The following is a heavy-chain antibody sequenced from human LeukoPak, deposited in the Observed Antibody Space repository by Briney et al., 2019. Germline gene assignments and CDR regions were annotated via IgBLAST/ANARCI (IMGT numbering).Heavy chain of an antibody. J-gene: IGHJ6*03. D-gene: IGHD3-10*01. CDR1: GFTFSSYG. V-gene: IGHV3-30*03. CDR3: ARLSAYYYGSYFYYYMDV. CDR2: ISYDGSYK. Sequence: GGSLRLSCAASGFTFSSYGMHWVRQAPGKGLEWVAVISYDGSYKYYADSVKGRFTISRDNAKKSVYLHMSSLRAEDTALYYCARLSAYYYGSYFYYYMDVWGKGTTVTVSS.